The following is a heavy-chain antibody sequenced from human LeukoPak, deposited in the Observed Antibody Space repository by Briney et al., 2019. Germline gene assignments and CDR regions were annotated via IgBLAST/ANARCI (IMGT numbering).Heavy chain of an antibody. D-gene: IGHD3-22*01. Sequence: GASVKVSCKASGYTFTGYYMHWVRQAPGQVLEWMGWINPNSGGTNYAQKFQGRVTMTRDTSISTAYMELSRLRSDDTAVYYCARDSGVWITMIVKDYFDYWGQGTLVTVSS. J-gene: IGHJ4*02. CDR2: INPNSGGT. CDR3: ARDSGVWITMIVKDYFDY. V-gene: IGHV1-2*02. CDR1: GYTFTGYY.